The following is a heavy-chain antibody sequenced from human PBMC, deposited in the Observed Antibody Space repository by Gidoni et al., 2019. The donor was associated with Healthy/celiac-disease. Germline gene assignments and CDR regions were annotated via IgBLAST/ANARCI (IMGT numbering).Heavy chain of an antibody. D-gene: IGHD2-15*01. V-gene: IGHV1-69*01. CDR2: IIPIFGTA. J-gene: IGHJ4*02. CDR1: GGTFSSYA. CDR3: ARTDIVVVVAATPGDYFDY. Sequence: QVQLVQSGAEVKKPGSSVKVSCKASGGTFSSYAISWVRQAPGQGLEWMGGIIPIFGTANYAQKFQGRVTITADESTSTAYMELSSLRSEDTAVYYCARTDIVVVVAATPGDYFDYWGQGTLVTVSS.